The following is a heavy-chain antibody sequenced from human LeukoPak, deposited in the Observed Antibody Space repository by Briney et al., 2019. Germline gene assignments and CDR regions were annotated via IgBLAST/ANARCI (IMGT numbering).Heavy chain of an antibody. CDR3: ARAGGYCGSTSCYSGYYYYFMDV. Sequence: ASVKVSCKASGYTFTSYAMHWVRQAPGQGLEWMGWINPKSGVTDSKMKFQGRVTLTRDTSITTAYMELISLTSDDAAVYYCARAGGYCGSTSCYSGYYYYFMDVWGKGTTVTVSS. CDR1: GYTFTSYA. CDR2: INPKSGVT. D-gene: IGHD2-2*01. V-gene: IGHV1-2*02. J-gene: IGHJ6*03.